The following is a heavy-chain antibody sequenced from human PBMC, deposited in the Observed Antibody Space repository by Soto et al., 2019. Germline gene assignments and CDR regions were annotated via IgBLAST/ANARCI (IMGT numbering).Heavy chain of an antibody. D-gene: IGHD3-3*02. V-gene: IGHV3-33*01. Sequence: QVQLVESGGGVVQPGRSLRLSCAASGVTFSNYGMHWVRQAPGKGLEWVAIIWYDGSEKDYADSVKGRFTISRDNSKNTPYLQMNSQRAEDTAVYYCSGGISMTTSDPLAFDIWGQGTMVTVSS. CDR1: GVTFSNYG. CDR2: IWYDGSEK. CDR3: SGGISMTTSDPLAFDI. J-gene: IGHJ3*02.